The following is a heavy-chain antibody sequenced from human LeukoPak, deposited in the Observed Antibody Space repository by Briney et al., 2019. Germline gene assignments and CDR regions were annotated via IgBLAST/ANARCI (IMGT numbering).Heavy chain of an antibody. CDR2: MNPNSGNT. Sequence: GASVKVSCKASGYTFTSYYMHWVRQAPGQGLEWMGWMNPNSGNTGYAQKFQGRVTMTRYTSISTAYMELSSLRSEDTAVYYCARQYGGDLDYWGQGTLVTVSS. V-gene: IGHV1-8*02. J-gene: IGHJ4*02. D-gene: IGHD4-23*01. CDR3: ARQYGGDLDY. CDR1: GYTFTSYY.